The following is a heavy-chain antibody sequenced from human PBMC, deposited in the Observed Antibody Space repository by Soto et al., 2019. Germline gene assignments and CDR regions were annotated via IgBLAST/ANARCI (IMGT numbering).Heavy chain of an antibody. Sequence: QVQLMESGGGVVQPGRSLRLSCAASGFTFSSYGMHWVRQAPGKGLEWVAVISYDGSNKCYADSVKGRFTISRDNSKNTLYLQMNSLRAEDTAVYYCAKVAYDSSGYPDYWGQGTLVTVSS. J-gene: IGHJ4*02. D-gene: IGHD3-22*01. V-gene: IGHV3-30*18. CDR3: AKVAYDSSGYPDY. CDR1: GFTFSSYG. CDR2: ISYDGSNK.